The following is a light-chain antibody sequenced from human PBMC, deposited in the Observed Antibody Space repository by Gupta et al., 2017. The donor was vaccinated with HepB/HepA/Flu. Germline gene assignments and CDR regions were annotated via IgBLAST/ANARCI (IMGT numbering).Light chain of an antibody. CDR2: GAS. CDR3: QQYNAWPLT. V-gene: IGKV3-15*01. Sequence: EIVMTPSPANLSVSPGGRATLSCRASQSVTSKLAWYQQKPGQAPRLLIYGASARATGIPVRFSSSGSGTEFTLTISSLQAEDFAVYHCQQYNAWPLTFGHGTRLEIK. J-gene: IGKJ5*01. CDR1: QSVTSK.